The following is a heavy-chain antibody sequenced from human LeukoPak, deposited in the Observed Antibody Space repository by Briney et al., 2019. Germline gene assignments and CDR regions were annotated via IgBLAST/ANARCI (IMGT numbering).Heavy chain of an antibody. J-gene: IGHJ4*02. CDR3: ARLGPVSSGWPESFDY. D-gene: IGHD6-19*01. V-gene: IGHV3-7*03. CDR1: GFTFNSYW. Sequence: PGGSLRLSCAASGFTFNSYWMNWVRQAPGKGLEWVANIKRDGSEKYYVDSVKGRFTISRDNAKNSLDLQMNSLRVEDTAVYYCARLGPVSSGWPESFDYWGQGTLVTVSS. CDR2: IKRDGSEK.